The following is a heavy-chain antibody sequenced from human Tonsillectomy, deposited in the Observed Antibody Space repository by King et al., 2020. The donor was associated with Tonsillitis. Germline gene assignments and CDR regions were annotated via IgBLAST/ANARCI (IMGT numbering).Heavy chain of an antibody. D-gene: IGHD6-19*01. Sequence: SGFTFSTYWIHWVRQAPGKGLVWVSRINSDGSSPSYADSVKGPFTISRDNAKNTLYLQMNSLRAEDTAVYYCARYTAVAGFLYFDLWGRGTLVTVSS. J-gene: IGHJ2*01. V-gene: IGHV3-74*01. CDR1: GFTFSTYW. CDR2: INSDGSSP. CDR3: ARYTAVAGFLYFDL.